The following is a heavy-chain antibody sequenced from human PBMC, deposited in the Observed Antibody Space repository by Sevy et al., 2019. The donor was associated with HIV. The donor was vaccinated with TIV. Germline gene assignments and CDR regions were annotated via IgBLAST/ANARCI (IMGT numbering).Heavy chain of an antibody. V-gene: IGHV1-2*02. CDR2: INPNSGGT. J-gene: IGHJ4*02. D-gene: IGHD1-1*01. CDR3: ARVPRAIGTGGSGSKTQLQSIPGYFDY. Sequence: ASVKVSCKASGYTFTGYYMHWVRQAPGQGLEWMGWINPNSGGTNYAQKFQGRVTMTRDTSISTAYMELSRLRSDDTAVYYCARVPRAIGTGGSGSKTQLQSIPGYFDYWGQGTLVTVSS. CDR1: GYTFTGYY.